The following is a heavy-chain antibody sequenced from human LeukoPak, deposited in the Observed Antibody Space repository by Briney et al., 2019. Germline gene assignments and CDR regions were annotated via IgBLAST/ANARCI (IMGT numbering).Heavy chain of an antibody. D-gene: IGHD2-2*01. CDR3: AKTTRAAAGYYMDV. J-gene: IGHJ6*03. CDR1: EFTFTSYA. V-gene: IGHV3-23*01. Sequence: AGSLRLSCAASEFTFTSYAMSWVRQPPGKGLEWVSAISNSGGSTYYADSVKGRFTISRDNSKNTLFLQTNSLTAEDTAVYYCAKTTRAAAGYYMDVWGKGTTVTVSS. CDR2: ISNSGGST.